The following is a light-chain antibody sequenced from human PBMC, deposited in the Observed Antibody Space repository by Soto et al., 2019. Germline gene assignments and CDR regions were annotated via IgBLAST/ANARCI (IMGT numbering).Light chain of an antibody. V-gene: IGKV3-20*01. CDR2: GAS. CDR3: QQYGSSSIN. J-gene: IGKJ5*01. CDR1: HSVSRSY. Sequence: LTRSSSTLSLSPWERGALSGGASHSVSRSYLAWYQQKPGQAPRLIIYGASSRATGITDRFSGSGSGTELNLTISRLEPEDFAVYYCQQYGSSSINFGQGTRLEIK.